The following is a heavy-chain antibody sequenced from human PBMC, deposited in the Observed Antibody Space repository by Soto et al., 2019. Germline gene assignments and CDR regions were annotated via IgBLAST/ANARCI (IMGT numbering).Heavy chain of an antibody. Sequence: QVQRVQSGAEVKKPGSSVKVSYKASGGTFSSYAFSWVRQAPGQGLEWMGGIIRIFHTPTYAQKFQGRVTITADESTSTAYMELISLRSDDTAVYYCVHRRDGYNSAFFDYWGQGTLVTVSS. J-gene: IGHJ4*02. D-gene: IGHD5-12*01. CDR1: GGTFSSYA. CDR2: IIRIFHTP. V-gene: IGHV1-69*01. CDR3: VHRRDGYNSAFFDY.